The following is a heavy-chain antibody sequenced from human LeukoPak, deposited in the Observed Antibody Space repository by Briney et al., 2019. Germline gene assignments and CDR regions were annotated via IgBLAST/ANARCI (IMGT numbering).Heavy chain of an antibody. CDR1: GFTFRSYG. J-gene: IGHJ4*02. Sequence: PGGSLRLSCAASGFTFRSYGMHWVRQAPGKGLEWVAVIWFDGSKEYYADSAKGRFTISRDNPKNTVYLQMNSLRVEDTAVYYCARVVGVTEGCGYFDYWGQGALVTVSS. CDR2: IWFDGSKE. CDR3: ARVVGVTEGCGYFDY. V-gene: IGHV3-33*01. D-gene: IGHD2-21*02.